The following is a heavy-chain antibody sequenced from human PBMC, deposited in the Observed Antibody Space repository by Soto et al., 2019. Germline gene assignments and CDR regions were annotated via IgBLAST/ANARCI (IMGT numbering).Heavy chain of an antibody. CDR3: ASRDTAGIQIAGY. J-gene: IGHJ4*02. CDR1: GGSVSSNSYS. Sequence: SETLSLTCAVSGGSVSSNSYSWGWIRQSPGKGLEWIATIYSTENTYYHPSLLSRVTISVDTSMNEFSLRLSSVTAADTAIYYWASRDTAGIQIAGYGGQEIQVPV. CDR2: IYSTENT. D-gene: IGHD5-18*01. V-gene: IGHV4-39*01.